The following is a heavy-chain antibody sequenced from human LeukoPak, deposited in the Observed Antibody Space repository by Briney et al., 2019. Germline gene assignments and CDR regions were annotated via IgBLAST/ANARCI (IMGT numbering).Heavy chain of an antibody. J-gene: IGHJ6*02. Sequence: GGSLRLSCAASGFTFSSYAMHGVRQAPGKGLEWVAVISYDGSNKYYADSVKGRFTISRDNSKNTLYLQMNSLRAEDTAVYYCARDISTVVSLGSVGYYYGMDVWGQGTTVTVSS. CDR2: ISYDGSNK. D-gene: IGHD4-23*01. CDR1: GFTFSSYA. V-gene: IGHV3-30-3*01. CDR3: ARDISTVVSLGSVGYYYGMDV.